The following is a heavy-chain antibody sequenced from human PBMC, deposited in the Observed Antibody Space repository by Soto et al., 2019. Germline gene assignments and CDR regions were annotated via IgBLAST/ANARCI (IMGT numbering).Heavy chain of an antibody. D-gene: IGHD2-21*01. CDR3: ARGLSIELGAL. CDR1: GYTFTSYA. V-gene: IGHV1-3*01. CDR2: INAGNGNT. Sequence: QVQLVQSGAEVKKPGASVKVSCKASGYTFTSYAMHWVRQAPGQRLEWMGWINAGNGNTKYSQKFQGRVTITRDTSASTAYMELRSLRSDDTAVYYCARGLSIELGALWGQGTLVTVSS. J-gene: IGHJ4*02.